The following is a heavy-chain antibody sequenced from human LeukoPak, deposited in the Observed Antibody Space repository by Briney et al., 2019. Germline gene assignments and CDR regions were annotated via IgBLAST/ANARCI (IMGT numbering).Heavy chain of an antibody. J-gene: IGHJ4*02. CDR3: ARAFQSLGGLSLPDY. V-gene: IGHV7-4-1*02. Sequence: ASVKVSCKASGYSFTNYAMSWVRQPPGQGLEWMGWIHPSTGNPTYAQGFTGRFVFSLDTSVSTTYLQISSLKAEDTAVYFCARAFQSLGGLSLPDYWGQGTLVSVSS. CDR2: IHPSTGNP. D-gene: IGHD3-16*02. CDR1: GYSFTNYA.